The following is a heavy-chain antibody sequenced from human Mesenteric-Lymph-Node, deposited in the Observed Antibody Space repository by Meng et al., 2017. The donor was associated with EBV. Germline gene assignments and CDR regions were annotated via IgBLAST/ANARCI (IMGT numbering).Heavy chain of an antibody. CDR3: AHRRQSSGWSTLYNWFDP. CDR2: IYWVDDK. V-gene: IGHV2-5*02. D-gene: IGHD6-19*01. Sequence: QNTLKESGHTLVKPTQTLTLTCTFSGFSLNASGMGVGWFRQPPGKALEWLALIYWVDDKRYSPSLKSRLTITKDTSKNQVVLTMTNMDPVDTATYFCAHRRQSSGWSTLYNWFDPWGQGTLVTVSS. J-gene: IGHJ5*02. CDR1: GFSLNASGMG.